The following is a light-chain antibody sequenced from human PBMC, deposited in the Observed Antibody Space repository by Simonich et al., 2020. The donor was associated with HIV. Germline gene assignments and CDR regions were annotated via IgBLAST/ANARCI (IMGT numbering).Light chain of an antibody. CDR3: CSYAGSSTWM. CDR2: EGS. J-gene: IGLJ3*02. V-gene: IGLV2-23*01. Sequence: QSALTQPASVSGSPGQSITISCTGTSRDFGTYNLVSWYQQHPGEAPKLNIYEGSKRPSGVSHRLSGYKSGNTASLTISGLQAEDEADYYCCSYAGSSTWMFGGGTKLTVL. CDR1: SRDFGTYNL.